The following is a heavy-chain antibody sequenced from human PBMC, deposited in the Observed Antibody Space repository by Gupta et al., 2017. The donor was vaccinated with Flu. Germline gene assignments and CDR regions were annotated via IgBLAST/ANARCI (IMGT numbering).Heavy chain of an antibody. V-gene: IGHV3-21*01. Sequence: EVQLVESGGGLVKPGGSLRLSCAASGFTFSSYSMNWVRQAPGKGLEWVSSISSSSSYIYYADSVKGRFTISRDNAKNSLYLQMNSLRAEDTAVYYCARDYDSSGYLYGMDVWGQGTTVTVSS. CDR3: ARDYDSSGYLYGMDV. J-gene: IGHJ6*02. D-gene: IGHD3-22*01. CDR2: ISSSSSYI. CDR1: GFTFSSYS.